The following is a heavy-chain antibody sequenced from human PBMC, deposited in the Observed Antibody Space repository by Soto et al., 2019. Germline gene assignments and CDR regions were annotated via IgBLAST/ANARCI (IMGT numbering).Heavy chain of an antibody. CDR2: ISYDGSNK. CDR3: AKPNDYGGFFDY. Sequence: QVQLVESGGGVVQPGRSLRLSCAASGFTFSSYGMHWVRQAPGKGLEWVAVISYDGSNKYYADSVKGRFTICRDNSKNTLYLQMNSLRAEDTAVYYCAKPNDYGGFFDYWGQGTLVTVSS. CDR1: GFTFSSYG. J-gene: IGHJ4*02. D-gene: IGHD4-17*01. V-gene: IGHV3-30*18.